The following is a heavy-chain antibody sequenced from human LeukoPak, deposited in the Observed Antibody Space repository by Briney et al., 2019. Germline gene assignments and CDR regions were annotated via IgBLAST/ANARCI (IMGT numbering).Heavy chain of an antibody. CDR3: AKGTRQYSYYYFDY. D-gene: IGHD1-14*01. Sequence: GGSLRLSCAASGFTFTKNWMNWVRQAPGKGLEWVSYISSTGNTIYYADSVKGRFTISRDNAKNSLYLQVNSLRAEDTAVYYCAKGTRQYSYYYFDYWGQGTLVTVSS. V-gene: IGHV3-48*03. CDR1: GFTFTKNW. J-gene: IGHJ4*02. CDR2: ISSTGNTI.